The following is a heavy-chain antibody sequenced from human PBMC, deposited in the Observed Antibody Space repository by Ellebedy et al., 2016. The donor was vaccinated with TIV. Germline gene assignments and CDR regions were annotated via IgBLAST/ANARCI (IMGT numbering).Heavy chain of an antibody. CDR2: INANGVSI. J-gene: IGHJ4*02. CDR3: ASSRYHYYLGNTIFAY. Sequence: GESLKISCAASGFTFSSYAMSWVRQAPGQGLEWVSGINANGVSIAYADSVKGRFTISRDNSTDTLFLQMTSLRAEDTAVYYCASSRYHYYLGNTIFAYWGQGALVTVSS. CDR1: GFTFSSYA. D-gene: IGHD3-10*01. V-gene: IGHV3-23*01.